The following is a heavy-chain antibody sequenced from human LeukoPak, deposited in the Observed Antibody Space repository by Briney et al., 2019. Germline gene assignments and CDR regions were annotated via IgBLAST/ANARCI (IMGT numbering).Heavy chain of an antibody. D-gene: IGHD5/OR15-5a*01. Sequence: PGGSLRLSCAASGFTLSIYAMNWVRQGPGTGLEWVSYISGTSSTIYYADSVKGRFTISRDNAKNSLYLQMNSLRAEDTAVYYCARVLQTLGGVSFDYWGRGTLVTVSS. CDR1: GFTLSIYA. CDR2: ISGTSSTI. J-gene: IGHJ4*02. V-gene: IGHV3-48*01. CDR3: ARVLQTLGGVSFDY.